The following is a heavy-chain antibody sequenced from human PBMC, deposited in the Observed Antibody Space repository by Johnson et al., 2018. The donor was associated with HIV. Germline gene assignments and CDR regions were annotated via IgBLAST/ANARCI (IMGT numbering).Heavy chain of an antibody. Sequence: EVQLVESGGGLVKPGGSLRLSCAASGFTFSNVWMSWVRQAPGKGLEWVGRIKRKIEGEATDYAAPVQGRFTISRDDSKNTLFLQMSSLKTDDTAVYYCTTAIVIDAFDIWGQGTMVTVSS. CDR2: IKRKIEGEAT. CDR3: TTAIVIDAFDI. J-gene: IGHJ3*02. V-gene: IGHV3-15*01. CDR1: GFTFSNVW. D-gene: IGHD3-16*02.